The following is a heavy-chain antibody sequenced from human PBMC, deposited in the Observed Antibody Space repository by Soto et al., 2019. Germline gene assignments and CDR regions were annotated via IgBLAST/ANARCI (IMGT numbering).Heavy chain of an antibody. J-gene: IGHJ4*02. Sequence: SETLSLTCTVSGGSISNYYCSWIRQPPGKGLEWIGYIYYSGSANYNPSIKSRVTISVDTSKNQFSLKLSSVTAADTAVYYCARAGAATLSDFWGQGTLVTVSS. CDR3: ARAGAATLSDF. CDR1: GGSISNYY. D-gene: IGHD2-15*01. V-gene: IGHV4-59*01. CDR2: IYYSGSA.